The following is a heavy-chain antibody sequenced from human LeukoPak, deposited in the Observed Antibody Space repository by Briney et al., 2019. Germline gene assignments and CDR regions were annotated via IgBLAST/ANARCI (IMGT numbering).Heavy chain of an antibody. CDR1: GYIFISYG. V-gene: IGHV1-18*04. J-gene: IGHJ4*02. D-gene: IGHD1-1*01. CDR3: ARDYNWNVDY. Sequence: ASVKVSCKASGYIFISYGISWVRQAPGQGLEWMGWINAYNGNTNYAQKLQGRVTMTTDTSTSTAYMELRSLRSDDTAVYYCARDYNWNVDYWGQGTLVTVSS. CDR2: INAYNGNT.